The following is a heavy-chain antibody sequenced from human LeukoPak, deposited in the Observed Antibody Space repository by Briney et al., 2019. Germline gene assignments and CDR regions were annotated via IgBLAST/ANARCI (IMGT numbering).Heavy chain of an antibody. CDR3: ARCSTIFGVVIRAFDI. CDR2: ISYDGSNK. J-gene: IGHJ3*02. Sequence: GGSLRLSCAASGFTFSSYAMHWVRQAPGKGLEWVAVISYDGSNKYYADSVKGRFTISRDNSKNTLYLQMNSLRAEDTAVYYCARCSTIFGVVIRAFDIWGQGTMVTVSS. CDR1: GFTFSSYA. V-gene: IGHV3-30-3*01. D-gene: IGHD3-3*01.